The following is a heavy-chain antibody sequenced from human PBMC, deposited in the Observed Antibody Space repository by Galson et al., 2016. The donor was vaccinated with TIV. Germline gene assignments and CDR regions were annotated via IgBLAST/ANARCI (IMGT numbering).Heavy chain of an antibody. CDR1: GGTFSSYA. D-gene: IGHD5-18*01. CDR3: AKSIGGYSFGYFHY. J-gene: IGHJ4*02. CDR2: IIPIFGTS. Sequence: SVKVSCKASGGTFSSYAVSWVRQAPGQGLEWVGGIIPIFGTSNYAQRFQGRVTITTDESTADSTSTAYMELSSLRSEDTAVHYCAKSIGGYSFGYFHYWGQGTLVTVSS. V-gene: IGHV1-69*05.